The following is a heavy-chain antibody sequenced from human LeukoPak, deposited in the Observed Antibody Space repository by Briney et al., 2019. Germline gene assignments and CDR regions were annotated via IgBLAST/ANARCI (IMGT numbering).Heavy chain of an antibody. Sequence: GGSLRLSCAASGFTFSSYSMNWVRQAPGKGLEWVSSISSSSSCIYYADSVKGRFTISRDNAKNSLYLQMNSLRAEDTAVYYCARQITGTTLSDAFDIWGQGTMVTVSS. V-gene: IGHV3-21*01. J-gene: IGHJ3*02. CDR1: GFTFSSYS. D-gene: IGHD1-7*01. CDR3: ARQITGTTLSDAFDI. CDR2: ISSSSSCI.